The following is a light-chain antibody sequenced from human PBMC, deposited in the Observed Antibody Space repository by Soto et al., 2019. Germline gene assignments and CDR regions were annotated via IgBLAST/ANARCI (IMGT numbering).Light chain of an antibody. J-gene: IGLJ1*01. CDR3: SSYTSSSTLYV. V-gene: IGLV2-14*01. CDR2: DVS. CDR1: SSDVGGYNY. Sequence: QSGLTQPASVSGSPGQSITISCTGTSSDVGGYNYVSWYQQHPGKAPKLMIYDVSNRPSGVSNRFSGSKSGNTASLTISGLQAEDEADYYCSSYTSSSTLYVFGTGTKVPVL.